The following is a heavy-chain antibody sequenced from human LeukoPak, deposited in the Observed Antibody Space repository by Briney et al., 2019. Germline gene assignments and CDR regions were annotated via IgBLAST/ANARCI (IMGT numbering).Heavy chain of an antibody. J-gene: IGHJ3*01. Sequence: SETLSLTYSVSGGSLSNYYWTWIRQSPGKGLEWIGNIYYSGSTNYNSSLKSRVTISVGPSKNQLSLILSSVTAADTAVYYCARNLAVGYSSWFDALDVWGQGRMVTVSS. CDR1: GGSLSNYY. V-gene: IGHV4-59*08. CDR2: IYYSGST. D-gene: IGHD6-13*01. CDR3: ARNLAVGYSSWFDALDV.